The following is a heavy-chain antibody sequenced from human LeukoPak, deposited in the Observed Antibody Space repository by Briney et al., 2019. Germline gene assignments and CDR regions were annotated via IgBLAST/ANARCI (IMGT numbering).Heavy chain of an antibody. CDR3: AKSASVGANDY. Sequence: GGSLRLSCAASGMTFSSHWMSWVRQAPGKGLEWVANIKSDGSEKYYLDSVKGRFTISRDNSKNTLYLQMNSLRAEDTAVYYCAKSASVGANDYWGQGTLVTVSS. D-gene: IGHD1-26*01. V-gene: IGHV3-7*01. CDR2: IKSDGSEK. J-gene: IGHJ4*02. CDR1: GMTFSSHW.